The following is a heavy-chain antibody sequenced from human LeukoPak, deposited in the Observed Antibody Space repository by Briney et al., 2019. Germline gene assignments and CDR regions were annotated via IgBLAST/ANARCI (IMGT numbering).Heavy chain of an antibody. V-gene: IGHV3-15*01. J-gene: IGHJ4*02. CDR3: TTYVPDCSGSNCHYYFDY. D-gene: IGHD2-15*01. CDR2: IQKKTDGGTT. Sequence: PGGSLRLSCAASGFTLTNAWMAWVRQAPGKGLEWVGHIQKKTDGGTTDYAAPVKGRFTISRDDSKATLYLQMSRLKSDDTAVYYCTTYVPDCSGSNCHYYFDYWGQGTLVTVSS. CDR1: GFTLTNAW.